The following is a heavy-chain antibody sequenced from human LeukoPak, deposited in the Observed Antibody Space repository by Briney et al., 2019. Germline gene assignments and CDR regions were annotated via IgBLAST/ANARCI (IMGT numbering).Heavy chain of an antibody. J-gene: IGHJ6*03. D-gene: IGHD6-19*01. CDR1: GYSISSGYY. CDR3: AREALDSSGWYYYYYYMDV. V-gene: IGHV4-38-2*02. CDR2: IYHSGST. Sequence: SETLSLTCTVSGYSISSGYYWGWIRQPPGKGLEWIGSIYHSGSTYYNPSLKSRVTISVDTSKNQFSLKLSSVTAADTAVYYCAREALDSSGWYYYYYYMDVWGKGTTVTVSS.